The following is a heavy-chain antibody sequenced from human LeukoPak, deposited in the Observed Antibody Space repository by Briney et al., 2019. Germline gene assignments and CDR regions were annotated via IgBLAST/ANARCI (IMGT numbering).Heavy chain of an antibody. J-gene: IGHJ4*02. D-gene: IGHD3-10*01. Sequence: GGSLRLSCAASGFAFSNYAMSWVRQAPGKGLEWVSSLSGGGDSRYYADSVMGRFTISRDHSKNTLYLQMNSLRAEDTAVYYCAKAVRSMVTGGGYFDSWGQGTLVTVSS. CDR3: AKAVRSMVTGGGYFDS. CDR1: GFAFSNYA. V-gene: IGHV3-23*01. CDR2: LSGGGDSR.